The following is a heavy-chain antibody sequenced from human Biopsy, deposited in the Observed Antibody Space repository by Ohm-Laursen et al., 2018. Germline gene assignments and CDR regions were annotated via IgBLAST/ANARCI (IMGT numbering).Heavy chain of an antibody. CDR2: INSSGGST. CDR3: VKDRGAAGTDYYYGMDV. J-gene: IGHJ6*02. V-gene: IGHV3-23*01. D-gene: IGHD6-13*01. Sequence: SLRLSCSASGFTFSSYAMSWVRQAPGKGLEWVSTINSSGGSTYYADSVKGRFTISRDNSKNTLYLQMNSLRAEGTAVFYCVKDRGAAGTDYYYGMDVWGQGTTVTVSS. CDR1: GFTFSSYA.